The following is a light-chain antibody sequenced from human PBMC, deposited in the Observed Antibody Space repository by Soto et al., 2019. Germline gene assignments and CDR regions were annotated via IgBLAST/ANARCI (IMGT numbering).Light chain of an antibody. CDR1: QSMSNN. J-gene: IGKJ5*01. CDR3: QQYHNWPPFT. Sequence: EIVMTQSPATLPVSPGERATLSCRASQSMSNNLAWYQQKPGQAPRLLIYGASTRYTGIPDRFSGSGSGTEFTLTISSLQSEDFAIYYCQQYHNWPPFTFGQGTRLEI. V-gene: IGKV3-15*01. CDR2: GAS.